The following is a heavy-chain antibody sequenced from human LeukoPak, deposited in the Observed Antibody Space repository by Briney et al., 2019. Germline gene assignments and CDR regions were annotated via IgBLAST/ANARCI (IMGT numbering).Heavy chain of an antibody. Sequence: GGSLRLSCAASGFTFSSYAMSWVRQAPGKGLEWVSDINGSGGSTNYADSVKGRFTISRDNSKNTLYLQMNSLRAEDTAIYYCARDERLLSFLKWGQGTLVTVSS. D-gene: IGHD3-3*01. V-gene: IGHV3-23*01. CDR3: ARDERLLSFLK. CDR2: INGSGGST. CDR1: GFTFSSYA. J-gene: IGHJ4*02.